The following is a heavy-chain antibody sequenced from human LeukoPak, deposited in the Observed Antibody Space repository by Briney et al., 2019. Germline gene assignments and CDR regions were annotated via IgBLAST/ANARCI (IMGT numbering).Heavy chain of an antibody. V-gene: IGHV2-5*02. CDR3: ARTHYIGMVRTYWFDS. Sequence: ESGPTLVKPTQTLTLTCTFSGFSLSTSGVGVGWIRQPPGKALEWLALIYWDDDKRYIPSLKSRLTITKDTSENQVVLTMTNMDPVDTSTYYCARTHYIGMVRTYWFDSWGQGTLVTVSS. D-gene: IGHD3-10*01. CDR2: IYWDDDK. J-gene: IGHJ5*01. CDR1: GFSLSTSGVG.